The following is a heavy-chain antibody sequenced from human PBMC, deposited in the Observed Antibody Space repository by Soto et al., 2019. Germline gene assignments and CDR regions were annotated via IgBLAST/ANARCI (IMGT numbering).Heavy chain of an antibody. Sequence: ASGKVSCNASGYTFTSYGISWVREAPGQGLEWMGWISAYNGNTNYAQKLQGRVTMTTDTSTSTAYMELRSLRSDDTAVYYCARSETGTTRDMDYWGQGTLVNVSS. CDR1: GYTFTSYG. V-gene: IGHV1-18*04. CDR3: ARSETGTTRDMDY. CDR2: ISAYNGNT. D-gene: IGHD1-7*01. J-gene: IGHJ4*02.